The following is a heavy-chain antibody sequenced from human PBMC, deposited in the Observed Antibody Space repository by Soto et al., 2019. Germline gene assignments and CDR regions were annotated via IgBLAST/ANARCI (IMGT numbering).Heavy chain of an antibody. CDR1: GGTFSSYT. CDR2: IIPILGIA. Sequence: QVQLVQSGAEVKKPGSSVKVSCKASGGTFSSYTISWVRQAPGQGLEWMGRIIPILGIANYAQKFQGRVTITADKCTSTAYMELSSLRSEDTAVYYCARDRIVVVVAATDWYFDLWGRGTLVTVSS. CDR3: ARDRIVVVVAATDWYFDL. J-gene: IGHJ2*01. V-gene: IGHV1-69*08. D-gene: IGHD2-15*01.